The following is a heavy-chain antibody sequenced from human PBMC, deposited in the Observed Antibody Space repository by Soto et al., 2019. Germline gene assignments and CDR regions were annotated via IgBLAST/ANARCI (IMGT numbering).Heavy chain of an antibody. CDR2: IDPSDSYT. CDR3: ASTHPIKAADRPRSAAFDI. D-gene: IGHD2-15*01. V-gene: IGHV5-10-1*01. CDR1: EYSCTSYW. J-gene: IGHJ3*02. Sequence: PXESLRVSCKCSEYSCTSYWSSLVLQIHGKGLEWMGRIDPSDSYTNYSPSFQGHVTISADKSISTAYLQWSSLKASDTAMYYCASTHPIKAADRPRSAAFDISGEATMVTV.